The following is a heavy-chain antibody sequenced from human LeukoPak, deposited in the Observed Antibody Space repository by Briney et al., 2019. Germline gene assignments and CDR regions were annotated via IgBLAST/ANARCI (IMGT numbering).Heavy chain of an antibody. CDR3: AKTTSYSGYGFDY. Sequence: GGSLRLSCAASGFTFSSYGMLWVRQAPGKGLVWVAFIRYDASDKYYADSVKGRFTISRDNSKNTVYLQMDSLGAEDAAVYYCAKTTSYSGYGFDYWGQGTLVTVSS. V-gene: IGHV3-30*02. J-gene: IGHJ4*02. CDR1: GFTFSSYG. D-gene: IGHD5-12*01. CDR2: IRYDASDK.